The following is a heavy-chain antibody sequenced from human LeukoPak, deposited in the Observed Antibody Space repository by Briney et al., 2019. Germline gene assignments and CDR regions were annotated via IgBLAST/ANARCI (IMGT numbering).Heavy chain of an antibody. CDR2: IKQDGSEK. J-gene: IGHJ4*02. V-gene: IGHV3-7*03. Sequence: GGSLRLSCAASGFTFSSYWMSWVRQAPGKGLEWVANIKQDGSEKYYVDSVKGRFTISRDNAKNSLYLQTNSLRAEDTAVYYCARVGRLQYGDYVAFDYWGQGALVTVSS. D-gene: IGHD4-17*01. CDR1: GFTFSSYW. CDR3: ARVGRLQYGDYVAFDY.